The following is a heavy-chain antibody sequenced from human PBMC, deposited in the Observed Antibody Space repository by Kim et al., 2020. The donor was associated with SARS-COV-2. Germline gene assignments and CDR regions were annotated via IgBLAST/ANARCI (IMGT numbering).Heavy chain of an antibody. Sequence: NDGTPTHYADSVKGRFTISRDNSKNTLYLQMTGLRADDTGVYYCTRGPFWGQGTLVTVSS. V-gene: IGHV3-74*01. CDR2: NDGTPT. J-gene: IGHJ4*02. CDR3: TRGPF.